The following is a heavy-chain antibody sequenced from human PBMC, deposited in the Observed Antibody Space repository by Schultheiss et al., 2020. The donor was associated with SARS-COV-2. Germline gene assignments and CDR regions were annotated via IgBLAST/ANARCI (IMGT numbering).Heavy chain of an antibody. V-gene: IGHV1-69*13. J-gene: IGHJ6*02. CDR2: IIPIFGTA. CDR1: GGTFSSYA. Sequence: SVKVSCKASGGTFSSYAISWVRQAPGQGLEWMGGIIPIFGTANYAQKFQGRVTITADESTSTAYMELSSLRSEDTAVYYCARGTTVTPKGGYYGMDVWGQGTTVTVSS. CDR3: ARGTTVTPKGGYYGMDV. D-gene: IGHD4-11*01.